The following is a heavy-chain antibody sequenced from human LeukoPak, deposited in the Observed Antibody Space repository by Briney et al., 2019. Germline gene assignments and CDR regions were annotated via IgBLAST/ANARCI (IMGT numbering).Heavy chain of an antibody. Sequence: GGSLRLSCAASGFTVCSNYMSWVREAPGKGVEWVSVIYSGGSTYYADSVKGRFTISRDNSKNTLYLQMNSLRAEDTAVYYCVRGGYRGFDYEYWGQGTLVTVSS. CDR2: IYSGGST. CDR1: GFTVCSNY. J-gene: IGHJ4*02. V-gene: IGHV3-66*01. D-gene: IGHD5-12*01. CDR3: VRGGYRGFDYEY.